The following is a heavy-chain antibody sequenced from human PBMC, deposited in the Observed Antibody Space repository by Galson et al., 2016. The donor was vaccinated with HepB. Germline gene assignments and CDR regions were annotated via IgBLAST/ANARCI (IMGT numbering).Heavy chain of an antibody. CDR1: GFVFNNYA. J-gene: IGHJ2*01. CDR3: ARANHLVVSSGLGSWCFDL. V-gene: IGHV3-23*01. Sequence: SLRLSCAASGFVFNNYAMTWVRQAPGKGLEWVSSISSNGHNTYYADSVKGRFSISRDHSRDTLYLLINSLRAEDTAVYYCARANHLVVSSGLGSWCFDLWGRGTLVTVYS. D-gene: IGHD2-21*01. CDR2: ISSNGHNT.